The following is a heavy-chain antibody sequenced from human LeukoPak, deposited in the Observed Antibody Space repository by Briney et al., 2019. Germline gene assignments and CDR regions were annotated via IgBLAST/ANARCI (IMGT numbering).Heavy chain of an antibody. CDR3: ARDSYDFWSGYYTAVDY. CDR2: IRYDGSNK. J-gene: IGHJ4*02. Sequence: GGYLRLSCAASGFTFSSYGMHWVRQAPGKGLEWVAFIRYDGSNKYYADSVKGRFTISRDNAKNSLYLQMNSLRAEDTAVYYCARDSYDFWSGYYTAVDYWSQGTLVTVSS. V-gene: IGHV3-30*02. CDR1: GFTFSSYG. D-gene: IGHD3-3*01.